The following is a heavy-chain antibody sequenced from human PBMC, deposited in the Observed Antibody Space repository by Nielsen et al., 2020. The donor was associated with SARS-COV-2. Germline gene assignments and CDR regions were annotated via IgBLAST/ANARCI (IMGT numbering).Heavy chain of an antibody. CDR3: AKVHYGMDV. J-gene: IGHJ6*02. CDR2: ISYDGSNK. Sequence: GESLKISCAASGFTFSSYSMNWVRQAPGKGLEWVAVISYDGSNKYYADSVKGRFTISRDNSKNTLYLQMNSLRAEDTAVYYCAKVHYGMDVWGQGTTVTVSS. V-gene: IGHV3-30*18. CDR1: GFTFSSYS.